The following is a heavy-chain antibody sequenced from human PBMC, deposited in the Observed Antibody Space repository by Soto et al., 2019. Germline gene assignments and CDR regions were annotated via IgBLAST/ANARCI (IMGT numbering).Heavy chain of an antibody. Sequence: SETLSLTCTVSGGSISGFYWSWIRQPPGKGLEWIGFIYYTGSTSYNPSLKSRVTMSVDTSKNQFSLEMTSVTAADTAVFYCARGISALEFDYWGQGALVTVS. V-gene: IGHV4-59*08. D-gene: IGHD1-1*01. CDR1: GGSISGFY. CDR3: ARGISALEFDY. J-gene: IGHJ4*02. CDR2: IYYTGST.